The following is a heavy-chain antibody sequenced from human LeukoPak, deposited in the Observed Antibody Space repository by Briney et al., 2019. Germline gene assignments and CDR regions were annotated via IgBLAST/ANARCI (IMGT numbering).Heavy chain of an antibody. CDR2: ISGSGGST. Sequence: GGSLRLSCAASGFTFSSYAMAWVRQAPGKGLEWVSAISGSGGSTYDADSVKGRFTISRDNSKNTLYLQMDSLRADDTAVYYCAKEPSGTYYYDYWGQGTLVTVSS. CDR1: GFTFSSYA. J-gene: IGHJ4*02. D-gene: IGHD1-26*01. V-gene: IGHV3-23*01. CDR3: AKEPSGTYYYDY.